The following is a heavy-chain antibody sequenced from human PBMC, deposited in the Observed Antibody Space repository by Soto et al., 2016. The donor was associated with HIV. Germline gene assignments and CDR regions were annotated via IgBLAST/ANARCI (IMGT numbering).Heavy chain of an antibody. CDR3: ARHPVTHGRWFDP. Sequence: QVQLQQWGAGLLKPSETLSLTCAVYGGSFSGYYWSWIRQPPGKGLEWIGEINHSGSTNYNPSLKSRVTISVDTSKNQFSLKLSSVTAADTAVYYCARHPVTHGRWFDPWGQGTLVTVSS. J-gene: IGHJ5*02. CDR1: GGSFSGYY. CDR2: INHSGST. D-gene: IGHD4-17*01. V-gene: IGHV4-34*01.